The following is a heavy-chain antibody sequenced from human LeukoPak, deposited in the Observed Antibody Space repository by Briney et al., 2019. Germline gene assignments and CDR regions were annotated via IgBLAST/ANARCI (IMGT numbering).Heavy chain of an antibody. V-gene: IGHV4-31*03. CDR2: IYYSGST. Sequence: PSETLSLTCTVSGGSISSGGYYWSWIRQHPGKGLEWIGYIYYSGSTYYNPSLKSRVTISVDTSKNQFSLKLSSVTAADTAVYYCARDRGGYDFRYSDLWGRGTLVTVSS. J-gene: IGHJ2*01. CDR3: ARDRGGYDFRYSDL. CDR1: GGSISSGGYY. D-gene: IGHD5-12*01.